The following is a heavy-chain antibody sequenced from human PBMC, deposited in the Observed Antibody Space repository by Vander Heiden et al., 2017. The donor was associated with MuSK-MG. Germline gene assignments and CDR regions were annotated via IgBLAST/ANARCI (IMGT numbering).Heavy chain of an antibody. CDR1: GGSISRSSYF. CDR2: IHYSGTT. Sequence: QLLLQESGPGLLKPSATLSLTCSVPGGSISRSSYFWGWFRQPPGKGLGWIGSIHYSGTTDYNPSLKSRVTLSVDTSKNQFSLRLSSVTAADTAVYYCARRWGYYDGNGRYSDRFDPWGQGTLVTVSS. J-gene: IGHJ5*02. V-gene: IGHV4-39*01. D-gene: IGHD3-22*01. CDR3: ARRWGYYDGNGRYSDRFDP.